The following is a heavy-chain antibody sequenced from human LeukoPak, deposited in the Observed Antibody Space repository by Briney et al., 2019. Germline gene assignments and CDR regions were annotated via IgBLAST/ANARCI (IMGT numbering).Heavy chain of an antibody. V-gene: IGHV3-48*04. CDR2: ISSSSSTI. D-gene: IGHD6-19*01. Sequence: GGSLRLSCAASGFTFSSYSMNWVRQAPGKGLEWVSYISSSSSTIYYADSVKGRFTISRDNAKNSLYLQMNSLRAEDTAVYYCAGDSGSGWSAFDYWGQGTLVTVSS. J-gene: IGHJ4*02. CDR1: GFTFSSYS. CDR3: AGDSGSGWSAFDY.